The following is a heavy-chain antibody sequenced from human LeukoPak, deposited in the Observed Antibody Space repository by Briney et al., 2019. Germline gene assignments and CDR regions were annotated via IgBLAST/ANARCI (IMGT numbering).Heavy chain of an antibody. V-gene: IGHV4-39*07. Sequence: SETLSLTCPVSGDSISSSISYWGWIRQPPGEGLEWIGSISYSGNTYYNPSLKSRVTISLDTSKNQFSLKLSSVSAADTAVYYCARDPTYYYDSSGYYLDYWGQGTLVTVSS. CDR2: ISYSGNT. D-gene: IGHD3-22*01. CDR3: ARDPTYYYDSSGYYLDY. CDR1: GDSISSSISY. J-gene: IGHJ4*02.